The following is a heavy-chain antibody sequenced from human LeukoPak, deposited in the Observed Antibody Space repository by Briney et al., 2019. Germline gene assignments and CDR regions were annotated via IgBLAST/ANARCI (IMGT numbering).Heavy chain of an antibody. CDR1: GFTFSSYA. V-gene: IGHV3-30*04. Sequence: PGGSLRLSCAASGFTFSSYAMHWVRQAPGKGREWVAVISYDGSNKYYADSVKGRFTISRDNSENTLYLQMNSLRAEDTAVYYCARDRKGSGTTGHYYYYGMDVWGQGTTVTVSS. CDR3: ARDRKGSGTTGHYYYYGMDV. J-gene: IGHJ6*02. CDR2: ISYDGSNK. D-gene: IGHD1-1*01.